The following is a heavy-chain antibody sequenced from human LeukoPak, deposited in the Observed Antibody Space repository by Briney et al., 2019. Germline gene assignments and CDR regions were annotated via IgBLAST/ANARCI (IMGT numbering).Heavy chain of an antibody. CDR3: ARGQRAGMSHFDS. D-gene: IGHD1-26*01. J-gene: IGHJ4*02. CDR2: INHSGST. Sequence: PSETLSLTCAVYGGSFSGYYWNWIRQPPGKGLEWIGEINHSGSTNYNPSLKSRVTISVDTSKNQFSLKLSSVTAADTALYYCARGQRAGMSHFDSWGQGTLVTVSS. CDR1: GGSFSGYY. V-gene: IGHV4-34*01.